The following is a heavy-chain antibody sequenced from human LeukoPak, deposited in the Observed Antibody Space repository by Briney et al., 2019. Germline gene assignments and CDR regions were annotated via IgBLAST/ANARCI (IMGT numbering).Heavy chain of an antibody. CDR1: GGSISSGYYY. CDR2: IYTTGST. Sequence: TLSLTCTVSGGSISSGYYYWSWIRQPARKGLEWIGRIYTTGSTNYNPSLKSRVTISIDTSKNQFALKRSSVTAADTAVYYCARDGPTAYFGLWGRGTLVTVSS. V-gene: IGHV4-61*02. J-gene: IGHJ2*01. CDR3: ARDGPTAYFGL.